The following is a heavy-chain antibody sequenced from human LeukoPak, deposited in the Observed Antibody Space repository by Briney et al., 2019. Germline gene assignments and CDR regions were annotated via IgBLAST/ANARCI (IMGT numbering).Heavy chain of an antibody. J-gene: IGHJ4*02. D-gene: IGHD3-10*01. CDR3: ANSYYSGSGTDRFDC. CDR1: GGSISSYY. CDR2: IYYSGST. V-gene: IGHV4-59*12. Sequence: SETLSLTCTVSGGSISSYYWSWIRQPPGKRLEWSGYIYYSGSTNYNPSLKSRVTISVDTSKNQFSLNLTSVTAADTAVYYCANSYYSGSGTDRFDCWGQGTQVTVSS.